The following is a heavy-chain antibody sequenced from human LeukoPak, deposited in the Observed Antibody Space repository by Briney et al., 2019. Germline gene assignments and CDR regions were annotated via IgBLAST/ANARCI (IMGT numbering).Heavy chain of an antibody. CDR2: INPNSGGT. D-gene: IGHD6-13*01. Sequence: GASVKVSCKASGYTFTGYYMHWVRQAPGQGLEWMGWINPNSGGTNYAQKFQGRVTMTRDTSISTAYMELSRLRSDDTAVYYCAIIAAAGTEDDAFDIWGQGTMVTVSS. CDR3: AIIAAAGTEDDAFDI. V-gene: IGHV1-2*02. CDR1: GYTFTGYY. J-gene: IGHJ3*02.